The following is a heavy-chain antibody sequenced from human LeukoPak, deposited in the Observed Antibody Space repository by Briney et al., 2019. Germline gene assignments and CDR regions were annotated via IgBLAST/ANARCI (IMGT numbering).Heavy chain of an antibody. V-gene: IGHV3-23*01. CDR1: GFTFSSYA. D-gene: IGHD3-3*01. J-gene: IGHJ4*02. Sequence: PGGSLRLSCAAPGFTFSSYAMSWVRQAPGKGLEWVSAISGSGESTYYADSVKGRFTFSRDNSKNTLYLQMNSLRAEDTAVYYCARGFWSGYSDYWGQGTLVTVSS. CDR3: ARGFWSGYSDY. CDR2: ISGSGEST.